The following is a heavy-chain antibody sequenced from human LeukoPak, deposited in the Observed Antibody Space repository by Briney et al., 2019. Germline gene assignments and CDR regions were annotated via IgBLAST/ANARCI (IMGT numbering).Heavy chain of an antibody. CDR2: IIPIFGTA. CDR3: ATPSEDIVVVVAKYYYYGMDV. J-gene: IGHJ6*02. CDR1: GGTFSSYA. V-gene: IGHV1-69*13. Sequence: GASVKVSCKASGGTFSSYAISWVRQAPGQGLEWMGGIIPIFGTANYAQKFQGRVTITADESTSTAYMELSSLRSEDTAVYYCATPSEDIVVVVAKYYYYGMDVWGQGTTVTVSS. D-gene: IGHD2-15*01.